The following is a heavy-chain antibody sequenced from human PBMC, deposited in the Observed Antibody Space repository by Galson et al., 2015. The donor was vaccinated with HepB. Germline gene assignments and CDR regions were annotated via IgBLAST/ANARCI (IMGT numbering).Heavy chain of an antibody. CDR1: GFTFSNAW. Sequence: SLRLSCAASGFTFSNAWMSWVRQAPGKGLEWVGRIKSKTDGGTTDYAAPVKGRFTISRDDSKNTLYLQMNSLKTEDTAVYYCTTEVVVVPTTSKTLSYDYFDYWGQGTLVTVSS. V-gene: IGHV3-15*01. CDR3: TTEVVVVPTTSKTLSYDYFDY. CDR2: IKSKTDGGTT. J-gene: IGHJ4*02. D-gene: IGHD3-22*01.